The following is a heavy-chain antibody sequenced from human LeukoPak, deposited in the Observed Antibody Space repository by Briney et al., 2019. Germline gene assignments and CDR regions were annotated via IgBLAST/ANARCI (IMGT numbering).Heavy chain of an antibody. V-gene: IGHV4-34*01. Sequence: KPSETLSLTCAVYGGSFSGYYWSWIRQPPGKGLEWIGEINHSGSTNYNPSLKSRVTISVDTSKNQFSLKLSSVTAADTAVYYCARGGVNDYVWGSYRSHYYFDYWGQGTLVTVSS. CDR2: INHSGST. J-gene: IGHJ4*02. D-gene: IGHD3-16*02. CDR3: ARGGVNDYVWGSYRSHYYFDY. CDR1: GGSFSGYY.